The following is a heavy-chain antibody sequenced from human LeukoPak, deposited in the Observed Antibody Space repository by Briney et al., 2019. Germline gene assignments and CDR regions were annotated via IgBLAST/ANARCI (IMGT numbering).Heavy chain of an antibody. CDR2: VYDSWNN. J-gene: IGHJ4*02. V-gene: IGHV4-30-4*08. CDR1: GGSISGSSYY. CDR3: ASYFVGNGGRGY. D-gene: IGHD3-10*02. Sequence: SETLSLTCTVSGGSISGSSYYWGWIRQPPGKGLEWLGSVYDSWNNYYNPSLESRITMSVDTSKNQYSLELSSVIAADTAVYYCASYFVGNGGRGYWGQGALVTVSS.